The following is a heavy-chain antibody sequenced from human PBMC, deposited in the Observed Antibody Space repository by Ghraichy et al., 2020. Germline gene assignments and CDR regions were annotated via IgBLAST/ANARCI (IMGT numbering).Heavy chain of an antibody. Sequence: GGSLRLSCAASGFTFSNAWMSWVRQAPGKGLEWVGRIKSKTDGGTTDYAAPVKGRFTISRDDSKNTLYLQMNSLKTEDTAVYYCTSLQTTVNPPPYFDYWGQGTLVTVSS. CDR3: TSLQTTVNPPPYFDY. CDR2: IKSKTDGGTT. CDR1: GFTFSNAW. D-gene: IGHD4-17*01. V-gene: IGHV3-15*01. J-gene: IGHJ4*02.